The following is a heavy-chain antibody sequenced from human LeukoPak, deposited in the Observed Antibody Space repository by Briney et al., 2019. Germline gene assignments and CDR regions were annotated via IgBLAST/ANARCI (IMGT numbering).Heavy chain of an antibody. Sequence: GGSLRLSCAASGFTVRDNYMSWVHQAPGKGLECVSVISNGGNTYYADSVKGRFTISRDNSKNTLYLQMNSLRAEDTAVYYCARDLRSGAFDIWGQGTMVTVSS. D-gene: IGHD4-17*01. CDR3: ARDLRSGAFDI. V-gene: IGHV3-66*01. CDR1: GFTVRDNY. J-gene: IGHJ3*02. CDR2: ISNGGNT.